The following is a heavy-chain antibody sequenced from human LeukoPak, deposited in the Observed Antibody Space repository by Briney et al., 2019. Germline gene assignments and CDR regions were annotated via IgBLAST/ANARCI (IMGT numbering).Heavy chain of an antibody. CDR3: AREVVPAAMESRDY. V-gene: IGHV3-23*01. J-gene: IGHJ4*02. D-gene: IGHD2-2*01. CDR2: ISGSGGST. Sequence: GGSLRLSCAASGFTFSSYAMSWVRQAPGKGLEWVSAISGSGGSTYYADSVKGRFTISRDNSKNTLYLQMNGLRAEDTAVYYCAREVVPAAMESRDYWGQGTLVTVPS. CDR1: GFTFSSYA.